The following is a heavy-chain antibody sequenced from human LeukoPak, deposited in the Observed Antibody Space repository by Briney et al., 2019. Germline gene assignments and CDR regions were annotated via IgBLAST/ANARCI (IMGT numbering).Heavy chain of an antibody. CDR1: GFTFSSYV. V-gene: IGHV3-23*01. D-gene: IGHD2-2*01. CDR3: AKDPYCSSTSCSSYNWFDP. Sequence: PGGSLRLSCAASGFTFSSYVMSWVRQAPGKGLEWVSAISGSGGSTYYADSVKGRFTISRDNSKNTLYLQMNSLRAEDTAVYYCAKDPYCSSTSCSSYNWFDPWGQGTLVTVSS. CDR2: ISGSGGST. J-gene: IGHJ5*02.